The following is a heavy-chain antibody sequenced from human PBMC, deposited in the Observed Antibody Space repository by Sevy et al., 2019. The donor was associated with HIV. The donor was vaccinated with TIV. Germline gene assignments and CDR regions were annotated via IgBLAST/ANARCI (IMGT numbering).Heavy chain of an antibody. V-gene: IGHV3-23*01. D-gene: IGHD3-9*01. Sequence: GGSLRLSCAASGFTFSSYAMNWVRQAPGKGLEWVSGISDSGDSTHYVDSVKGRFTISRDNSKNTLYLQMNSLRAEDTAVYYRAKDQAYDILSGYYAFDIWGQGTMVTVSS. CDR2: ISDSGDST. J-gene: IGHJ3*02. CDR3: AKDQAYDILSGYYAFDI. CDR1: GFTFSSYA.